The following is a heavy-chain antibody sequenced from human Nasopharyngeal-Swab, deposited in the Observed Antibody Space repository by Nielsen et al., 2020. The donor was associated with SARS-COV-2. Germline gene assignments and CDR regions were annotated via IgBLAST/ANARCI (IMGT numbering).Heavy chain of an antibody. V-gene: IGHV3-21*01. CDR3: ARSLGAEVLAVEHY. Sequence: GESLKISCAASGFIFRDYTTNWVRQAPGKGLEWVSSISSSSRYIFYADSVRGRFTISRDNARESVYLQMDNLRVEDTAVYYCARSLGAEVLAVEHYWGQGTPVTVSS. CDR1: GFIFRDYT. J-gene: IGHJ4*02. D-gene: IGHD1-1*01. CDR2: ISSSSRYI.